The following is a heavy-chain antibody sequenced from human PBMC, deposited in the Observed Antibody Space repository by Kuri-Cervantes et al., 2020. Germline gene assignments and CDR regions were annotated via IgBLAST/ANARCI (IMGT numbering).Heavy chain of an antibody. D-gene: IGHD2-2*01. V-gene: IGHV3-23*01. Sequence: GESLKISCAASGFTFSTYGMSWVRQAPGKGLEWVSGISNSGGSTYYADSVKGRFTISRDNSKNTLFLQMNSLRTEDTAVYYCAKIVVVPAASFDYWGQGTLVTVSS. CDR2: ISNSGGST. CDR1: GFTFSTYG. CDR3: AKIVVVPAASFDY. J-gene: IGHJ4*02.